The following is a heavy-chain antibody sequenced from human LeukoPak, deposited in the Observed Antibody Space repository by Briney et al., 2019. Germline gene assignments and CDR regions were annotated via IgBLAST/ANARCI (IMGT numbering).Heavy chain of an antibody. CDR3: ARAGYCSGGSCYGSDY. Sequence: GGSLRLSCAASGFTFSSYGMHWVRQAPGKGLEWVAAIWYDGSIQYYADSVKGRFTISRDNSTNTLYLQMDSLRAEDTAVYYCARAGYCSGGSCYGSDYWGQGTLVSVSS. J-gene: IGHJ4*02. CDR1: GFTFSSYG. V-gene: IGHV3-33*01. D-gene: IGHD2-15*01. CDR2: IWYDGSIQ.